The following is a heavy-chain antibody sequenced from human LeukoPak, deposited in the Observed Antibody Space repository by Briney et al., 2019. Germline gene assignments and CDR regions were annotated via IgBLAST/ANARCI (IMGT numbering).Heavy chain of an antibody. Sequence: SETLSLTCTVSGGSISSYYWSWIRQPAGKGLEWIGRIYTSGSTNYNPSLKSRVTMSVDTSKNQFSLKLSSVTAADTAVYYCAGTYKYYYYYYMDVWGKGTTVTISS. D-gene: IGHD1-14*01. CDR1: GGSISSYY. CDR2: IYTSGST. CDR3: AGTYKYYYYYYMDV. J-gene: IGHJ6*03. V-gene: IGHV4-4*07.